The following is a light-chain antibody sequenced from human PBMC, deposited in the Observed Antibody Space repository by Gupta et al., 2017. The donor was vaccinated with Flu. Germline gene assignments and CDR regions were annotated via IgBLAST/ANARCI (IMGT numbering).Light chain of an antibody. CDR1: TSDIGSYTL. Sequence: QSALTQPASVSGSPGQSITISCTGTTSDIGSYTLVSWYQQYPGKAPKLILFEVSKRPSGVSNRFSGSKSGITASLTISGLQAEDEADYYCCSYAGSSTFRVFGGGTKLTVL. V-gene: IGLV2-23*02. J-gene: IGLJ3*02. CDR2: EVS. CDR3: CSYAGSSTFRV.